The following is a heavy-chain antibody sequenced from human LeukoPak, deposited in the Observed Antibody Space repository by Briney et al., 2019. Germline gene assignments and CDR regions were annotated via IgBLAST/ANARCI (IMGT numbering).Heavy chain of an antibody. J-gene: IGHJ5*02. Sequence: GASVKVSCKASGYTFTGYYMHWVRQAPGQGLEWMGWISPNSGGTNYAQKFQGRVTMTRDTSISTAYMELSRLRSDDTAVYYCARNPSPSPNWFDPWGQGTLVTVSS. D-gene: IGHD2-2*01. CDR2: ISPNSGGT. V-gene: IGHV1-2*02. CDR1: GYTFTGYY. CDR3: ARNPSPSPNWFDP.